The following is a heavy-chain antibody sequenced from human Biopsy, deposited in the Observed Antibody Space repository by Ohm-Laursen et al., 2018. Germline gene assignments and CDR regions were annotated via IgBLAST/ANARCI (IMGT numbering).Heavy chain of an antibody. Sequence: SVTLSLTCSVYGGSFTGHYWTWIRQTPGKGLEWIGHISHTGYTSYKSSLKSRVTISLDTSRKHFSLRLTSLAAADTAVYYGARGSNEYGGLYFPHWGQGTLVTVPS. CDR1: GGSFTGHY. D-gene: IGHD4-23*01. CDR2: ISHTGYT. CDR3: ARGSNEYGGLYFPH. V-gene: IGHV4-59*11. J-gene: IGHJ1*01.